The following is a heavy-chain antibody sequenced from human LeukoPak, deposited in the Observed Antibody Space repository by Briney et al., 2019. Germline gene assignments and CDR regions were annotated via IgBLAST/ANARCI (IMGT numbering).Heavy chain of an antibody. D-gene: IGHD3-3*01. CDR2: MNPNSGNT. V-gene: IGHV1-8*01. J-gene: IGHJ5*02. CDR3: ARVSSTYTIFGEVKKNWFDP. CDR1: GYTFTSYD. Sequence: ASVKVSCKASGYTFTSYDINWVRQATGQGLEWMGWMNPNSGNTGYAQKFQGRVTMTRNTSISTAYMELSSLRSEDTAVYYCARVSSTYTIFGEVKKNWFDPWGQGTLVTVSS.